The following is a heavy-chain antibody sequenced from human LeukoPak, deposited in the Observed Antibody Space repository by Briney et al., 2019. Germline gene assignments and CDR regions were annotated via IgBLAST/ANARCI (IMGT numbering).Heavy chain of an antibody. Sequence: ASVKVSCKASGYTFTDYYMHWVRQAPGQGFEWMGWINPNDGDTNYAQKFQGGVTMTRDTSISTAHMEVSKLRSDDTAVYYCARANFLYCSSTTCLFDYWGQGTLVTVSS. CDR2: INPNDGDT. J-gene: IGHJ4*02. CDR3: ARANFLYCSSTTCLFDY. CDR1: GYTFTDYY. D-gene: IGHD2-2*01. V-gene: IGHV1-2*02.